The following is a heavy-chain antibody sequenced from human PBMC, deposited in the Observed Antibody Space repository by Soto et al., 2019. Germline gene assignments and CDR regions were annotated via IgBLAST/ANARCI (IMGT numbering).Heavy chain of an antibody. D-gene: IGHD3-10*01. CDR1: GFTFSTYA. CDR3: AKSLEEIYYGSGSFPPYYFDY. CDR2: ISGSGDST. V-gene: IGHV3-23*01. Sequence: PGGSLRLSCAASGFTFSTYAMSWVRQAPGKGLEWVSVISGSGDSTYYADSVKGRFTISRDNSKNTLSLQMNSLRAEDTAVYYCAKSLEEIYYGSGSFPPYYFDYWGPGTLVTVS. J-gene: IGHJ4*02.